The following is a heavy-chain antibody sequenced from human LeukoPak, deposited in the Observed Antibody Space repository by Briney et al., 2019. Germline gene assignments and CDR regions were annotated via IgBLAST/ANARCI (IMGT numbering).Heavy chain of an antibody. CDR3: ARGVAGYDFWSGPRGYYYMDV. D-gene: IGHD3-3*01. CDR1: GGSFSGYY. J-gene: IGHJ6*03. Sequence: SETLHLSCAVYGGSFSGYYWSWIRQPPGKGLEWIGEINHSGSTNYNPSLKSRVTISVDTSKNQFSLKLSSVTAADTAVYYCARGVAGYDFWSGPRGYYYMDVWGKETTVTVSS. V-gene: IGHV4-34*01. CDR2: INHSGST.